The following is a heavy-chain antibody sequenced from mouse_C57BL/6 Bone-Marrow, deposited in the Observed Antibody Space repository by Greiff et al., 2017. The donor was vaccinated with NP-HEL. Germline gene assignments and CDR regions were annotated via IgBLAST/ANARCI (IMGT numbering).Heavy chain of an antibody. CDR2: IYPRSGNT. V-gene: IGHV1-81*01. D-gene: IGHD2-5*01. CDR1: GYTFTSYG. Sequence: QVQLKQSGAELARPGASVKLSCKASGYTFTSYGISWVKQRTGQGLEWIGEIYPRSGNTYYNEKFKGKATLTADKSSSTAYMELRSLTSEDSAVYFCARGRNYSPLFDYWGQGTTLTVSS. CDR3: ARGRNYSPLFDY. J-gene: IGHJ2*01.